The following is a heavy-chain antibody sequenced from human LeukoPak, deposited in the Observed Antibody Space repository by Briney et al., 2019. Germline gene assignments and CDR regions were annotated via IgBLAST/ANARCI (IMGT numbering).Heavy chain of an antibody. J-gene: IGHJ6*02. Sequence: GESLKISCKGSGYSFTSYWIGWVRQMPGKGLEWMGIIYPGDSDTRYSPSFQGQVTISADKSISTAYLQWSSLKASDTAMYYCARHPRGYDILTGYYLYGMDVWGQGTTVTVSS. D-gene: IGHD3-9*01. CDR3: ARHPRGYDILTGYYLYGMDV. CDR2: IYPGDSDT. CDR1: GYSFTSYW. V-gene: IGHV5-51*01.